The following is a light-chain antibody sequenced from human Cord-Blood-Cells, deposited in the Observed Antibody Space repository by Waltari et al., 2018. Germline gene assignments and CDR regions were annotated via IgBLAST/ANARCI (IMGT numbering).Light chain of an antibody. CDR3: AAWDDSLSAYV. Sequence: QSVLTQPPSASGTPGQRVTISCSGSSSNIGSNYVYWYQQLPGTAPKLLIYRNNQRPSGVPDRFSGPKSGTSACLAISGLRSEDEADYYCAAWDDSLSAYVFGTGTKVTVL. V-gene: IGLV1-47*01. CDR2: RNN. CDR1: SSNIGSNY. J-gene: IGLJ1*01.